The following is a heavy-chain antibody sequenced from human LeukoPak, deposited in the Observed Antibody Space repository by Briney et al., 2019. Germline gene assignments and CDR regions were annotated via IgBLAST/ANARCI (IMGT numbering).Heavy chain of an antibody. CDR1: GFTFSSYG. V-gene: IGHV3-33*01. Sequence: GGSLRLSWAASGFTFSSYGMHWVRQAPGKGLEWVAVIWYDGSNKYYADSVKGRFTISRDNSKNTLYLQMNSLRAEDTAVYYCARDPGYGSGSYYFDYWGQGTLVTVSS. CDR2: IWYDGSNK. CDR3: ARDPGYGSGSYYFDY. D-gene: IGHD3-10*01. J-gene: IGHJ4*02.